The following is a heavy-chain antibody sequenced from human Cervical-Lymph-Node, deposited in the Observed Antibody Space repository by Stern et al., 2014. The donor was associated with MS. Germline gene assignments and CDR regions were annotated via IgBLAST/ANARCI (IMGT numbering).Heavy chain of an antibody. CDR1: GFTFSSYG. CDR2: IWYDGRNK. J-gene: IGHJ6*02. D-gene: IGHD3-22*01. Sequence: VQLVQSGGGVVQPGRSLRLSCAASGFTFSSYGMHWVRQAPGKGLEWGAVIWYDGRNKYYADSVKGRFTISRDNSKNTLYLQMNSLRAEDTAVYYCAREPYYYDSSGYFSPLYGMDVWGQGTTVTVSS. CDR3: AREPYYYDSSGYFSPLYGMDV. V-gene: IGHV3-33*01.